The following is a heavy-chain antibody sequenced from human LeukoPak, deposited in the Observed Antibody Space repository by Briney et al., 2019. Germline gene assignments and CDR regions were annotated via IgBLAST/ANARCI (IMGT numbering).Heavy chain of an antibody. V-gene: IGHV4-59*01. CDR2: IYYSGST. J-gene: IGHJ6*02. Sequence: SETLSLTCTVSGGSISSYYWSWIRQPPGKGLEWIGYIYYSGSTNYNPSLKSRVTISVDTSKNQSSLKLSSVTPADTAVYYCARDGKYYYYGMDVWGQGTTVTVSS. CDR1: GGSISSYY. CDR3: ARDGKYYYYGMDV. D-gene: IGHD1-14*01.